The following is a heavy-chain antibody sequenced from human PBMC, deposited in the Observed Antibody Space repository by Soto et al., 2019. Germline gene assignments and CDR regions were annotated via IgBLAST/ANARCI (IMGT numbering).Heavy chain of an antibody. D-gene: IGHD3-16*02. J-gene: IGHJ1*01. CDR3: AKRRLNTITSLSDW. CDR1: GFTFSSYG. Sequence: GGSLRLSCAASGFTFSSYGMHWVRQAPGKGLEWVAVIWYDGSNKYYADSVKGRFTISRDNSKNTLYLQMNSLRAEDTAIYYCAKRRLNTITSLSDWWGQGVQVTVSS. CDR2: IWYDGSNK. V-gene: IGHV3-33*06.